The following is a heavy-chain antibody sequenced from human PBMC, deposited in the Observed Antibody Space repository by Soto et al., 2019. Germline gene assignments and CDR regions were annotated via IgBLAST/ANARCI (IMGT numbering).Heavy chain of an antibody. Sequence: SETLSLTCAVSGGSISSDGYSWSWIRQPPGKGLEWIGYIYHSGSTYYNPSLKSRVTISVDRSKNQFSLKLSSVTAADTAVYYCARGGTPIDYWGQGTLVTVSS. V-gene: IGHV4-30-2*01. CDR1: GGSISSDGYS. CDR3: ARGGTPIDY. CDR2: IYHSGST. J-gene: IGHJ4*02. D-gene: IGHD3-16*01.